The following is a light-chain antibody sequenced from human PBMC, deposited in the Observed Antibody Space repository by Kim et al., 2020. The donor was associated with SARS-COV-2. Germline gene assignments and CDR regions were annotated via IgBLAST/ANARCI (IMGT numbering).Light chain of an antibody. CDR3: HQYGRSPPWT. V-gene: IGKV3-20*01. CDR1: QSVSSSY. Sequence: PGDRATRSRRASQSVSSSYLAWYQQKPGQAPRRLIYDASSRATGIPDRFSGSGSGTDFTLTISRLEPEDFAVYYCHQYGRSPPWTFGQGTKVEIK. J-gene: IGKJ1*01. CDR2: DAS.